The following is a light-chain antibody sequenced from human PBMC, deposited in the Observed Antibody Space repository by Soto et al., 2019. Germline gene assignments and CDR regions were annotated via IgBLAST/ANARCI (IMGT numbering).Light chain of an antibody. J-gene: IGLJ2*01. V-gene: IGLV2-23*01. Sequence: QPASVSGSPGQSITISCTGTSSDVGSYNLVSWYQQHPGKAPKLMIYEGSKRPSGVSNRFSGSKSGNTASLTISGLQAEDEADYYCCSYAGSSTYVVFGGGTKVTVL. CDR1: SSDVGSYNL. CDR2: EGS. CDR3: CSYAGSSTYVV.